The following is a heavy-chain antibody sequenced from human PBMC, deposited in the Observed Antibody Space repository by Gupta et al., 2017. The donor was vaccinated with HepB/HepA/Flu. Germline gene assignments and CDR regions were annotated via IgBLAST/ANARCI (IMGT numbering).Heavy chain of an antibody. CDR3: AKDLYFWSAMDV. D-gene: IGHD3-3*01. V-gene: IGHV3-23*01. CDR2: IGSDLNE. CDR1: GFSISGNA. Sequence: EVQLWESGGGLVQSGGSLRLSCAASGFSISGNAIRWVRQAPGKGLEWVSGIGSDLNEHYADSVRGRFTISRDNSRNTVYLQINSLRAEDTAVYYCAKDLYFWSAMDVWGKGTTVTVSS. J-gene: IGHJ6*03.